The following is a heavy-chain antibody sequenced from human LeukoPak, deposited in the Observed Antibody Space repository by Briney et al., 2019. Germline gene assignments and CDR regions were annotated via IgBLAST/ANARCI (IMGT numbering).Heavy chain of an antibody. Sequence: GGSLRLSCAASGFTFSSYSMNWVRQAPGKGLEWVSSISSSSCYIYYADSVKGRFTISRDNAKNSLYLQMNSLRAEDTAVYYCARTAIAAAGTQYYYMDVWGKGTTVTVSS. J-gene: IGHJ6*03. D-gene: IGHD6-13*01. CDR2: ISSSSCYI. CDR1: GFTFSSYS. CDR3: ARTAIAAAGTQYYYMDV. V-gene: IGHV3-21*01.